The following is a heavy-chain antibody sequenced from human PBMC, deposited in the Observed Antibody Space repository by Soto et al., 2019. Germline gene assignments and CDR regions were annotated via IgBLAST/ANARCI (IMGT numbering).Heavy chain of an antibody. V-gene: IGHV1-69*13. CDR2: IIPIFGTA. D-gene: IGHD3-9*01. CDR3: ARQYDILTGYYLEVGY. CDR1: GGTFSSYA. J-gene: IGHJ4*02. Sequence: SVKVSCKASGGTFSSYAISWVRQAPGQGLEWMGGIIPIFGTANYAQKFQGRVTITADESTSTAYMELSSLRSEDTAVYYCARQYDILTGYYLEVGYWGQGTLVTVSS.